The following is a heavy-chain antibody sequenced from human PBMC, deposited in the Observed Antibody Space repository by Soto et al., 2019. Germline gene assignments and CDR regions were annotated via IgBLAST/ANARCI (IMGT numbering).Heavy chain of an antibody. J-gene: IGHJ6*03. CDR3: AKGLELELLNTWYMDV. V-gene: IGHV3-23*01. CDR2: ISGSGGNT. Sequence: GGSLRLSCAASGFTFSSYAMSWVRQAPGKGLEWVSAISGSGGNTYYADSVKGRFTISRDNSKNTLYLQMNSLRAEDTAVYYCAKGLELELLNTWYMDVWGKGTTVTVSS. CDR1: GFTFSSYA. D-gene: IGHD1-7*01.